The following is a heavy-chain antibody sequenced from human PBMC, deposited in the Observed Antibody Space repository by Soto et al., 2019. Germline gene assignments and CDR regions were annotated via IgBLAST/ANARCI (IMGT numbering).Heavy chain of an antibody. Sequence: GESLKISCKGSGYSFTSYWIGWVRQMPGKGLEWMGIIYPGDSDTRYSPSFQGQVTISADKSISTAYLQWSSLKASDTAMYYCARGALRYFDCDHAFDNWGQGTMVTVPS. V-gene: IGHV5-51*01. CDR3: ARGALRYFDCDHAFDN. D-gene: IGHD3-9*01. J-gene: IGHJ3*02. CDR1: GYSFTSYW. CDR2: IYPGDSDT.